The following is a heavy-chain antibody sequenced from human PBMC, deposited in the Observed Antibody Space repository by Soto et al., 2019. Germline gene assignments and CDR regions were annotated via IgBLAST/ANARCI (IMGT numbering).Heavy chain of an antibody. CDR1: GFTFSSYA. CDR2: ISYDGSNK. J-gene: IGHJ6*02. CDR3: ARDEVVLVPAASVYYGMDV. D-gene: IGHD2-2*01. Sequence: QVQLVESGGGVVQPGRSLRLSCAASGFTFSSYAMHWVRQAPGKGLEWVAVISYDGSNKYYADSVKGRFTISRDNSKTTLYLQMNSLRAEDTAVYYCARDEVVLVPAASVYYGMDVWGQGTTVTVSS. V-gene: IGHV3-30-3*01.